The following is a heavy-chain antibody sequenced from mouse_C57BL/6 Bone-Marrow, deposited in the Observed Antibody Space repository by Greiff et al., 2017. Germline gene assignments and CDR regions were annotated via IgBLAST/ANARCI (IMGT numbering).Heavy chain of an antibody. J-gene: IGHJ2*01. D-gene: IGHD4-1*01. CDR2: IYPRSGNT. CDR3: ARSGANWDRFDY. V-gene: IGHV1-81*01. CDR1: GYTFTSYG. Sequence: VQRVESGAELARPGASVKLSCKASGYTFTSYGISWVKQRTGQGLEWIGEIYPRSGNTYYNEKFKGKATLTADKSSSTAYMELRSLTSEDSAVYFCARSGANWDRFDYWGQGTTLTVSS.